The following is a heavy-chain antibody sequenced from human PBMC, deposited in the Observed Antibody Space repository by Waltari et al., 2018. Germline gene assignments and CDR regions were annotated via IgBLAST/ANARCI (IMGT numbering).Heavy chain of an antibody. D-gene: IGHD3-10*01. CDR3: ARVSVVQGVIEDC. V-gene: IGHV3-7*01. CDR1: GVTFSSSW. CDR2: IKQDGSEK. Sequence: EVQLVESGGGLVQPGGSLRLSCAASGVTFSSSWMRWVRPAPGKGRELVANIKQDGSEKYYVDSVKGRFTISRDNAKNSLYLQMNSLRAEDTAVYYCARVSVVQGVIEDCWGQGTLVTVSS. J-gene: IGHJ4*02.